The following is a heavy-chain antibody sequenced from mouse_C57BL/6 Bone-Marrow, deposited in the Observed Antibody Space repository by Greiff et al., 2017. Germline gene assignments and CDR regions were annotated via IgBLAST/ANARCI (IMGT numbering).Heavy chain of an antibody. CDR1: GFTFSSYG. CDR3: ARPRRYCDV. CDR2: ISSGGSYT. J-gene: IGHJ1*03. Sequence: EVKLMESGGDLVKPGGSLKLSCAASGFTFSSYGMSWVRQTPDKRLEWVATISSGGSYTYYPDSVKGRFTISRDNAKNTLYLQMSSLKSEDTAMYYCARPRRYCDVWGTGTTVTVAS. D-gene: IGHD3-1*01. V-gene: IGHV5-6*01.